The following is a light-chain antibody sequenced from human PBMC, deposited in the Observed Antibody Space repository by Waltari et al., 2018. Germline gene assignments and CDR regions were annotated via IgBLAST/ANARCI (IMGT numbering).Light chain of an antibody. Sequence: AIRMTQSPSPLSASTGDRVTITCRASQGISSYLAWYQQKPGKAPKLLIYAASTLQSGVPSRFSGSGSGTDFTLTISCLQSEDFATYYCQQYYSYPRGLTFGGGTKVEIK. CDR3: QQYYSYPRGLT. J-gene: IGKJ4*01. CDR1: QGISSY. CDR2: AAS. V-gene: IGKV1-8*01.